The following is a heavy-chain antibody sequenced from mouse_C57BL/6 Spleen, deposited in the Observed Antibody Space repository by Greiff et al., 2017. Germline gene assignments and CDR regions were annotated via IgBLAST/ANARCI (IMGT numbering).Heavy chain of an antibody. CDR1: GYTFTDYN. CDR3: ARDEEVADY. CDR2: INPNNGGT. Sequence: VQLKESGPELVKPGASVKMSCKASGYTFTDYNMHWVKQSHGKSLEWIGYINPNNGGTSYNQKFKGKATLTVNKSSSTAYMELRSLTSEDSAVYYCARDEEVADYWGQGTTLTVSS. V-gene: IGHV1-22*01. J-gene: IGHJ2*01. D-gene: IGHD1-1*01.